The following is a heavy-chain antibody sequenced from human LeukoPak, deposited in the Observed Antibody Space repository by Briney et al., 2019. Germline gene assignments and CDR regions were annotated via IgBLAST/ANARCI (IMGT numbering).Heavy chain of an antibody. Sequence: GGSLRLSCAASGFTFSSYEMNWVRQAPGKGLEWVSGISWNSGSIGYADSVKGRFTISRGNAKNSLYLQMNSLRAEDTALYYCAKDMQVMTTVTTGVWDYWGQGTLVTVSS. CDR1: GFTFSSYE. J-gene: IGHJ4*02. CDR2: ISWNSGSI. CDR3: AKDMQVMTTVTTGVWDY. V-gene: IGHV3-9*01. D-gene: IGHD4-17*01.